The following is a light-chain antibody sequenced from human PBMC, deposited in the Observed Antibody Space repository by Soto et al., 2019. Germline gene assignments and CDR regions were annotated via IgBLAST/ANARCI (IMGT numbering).Light chain of an antibody. CDR1: QSVSSNY. J-gene: IGKJ1*01. CDR2: GAS. Sequence: EIVLTQSPGTLSLSAGDRATLSCRASQSVSSNYLAWYHQKPGQTPRLLIYGASSRATGIPDRFSGSGSGTDFTPPISRLEPEDFAVSYCQQSGSSPWTFGQGTKVEIK. CDR3: QQSGSSPWT. V-gene: IGKV3-20*01.